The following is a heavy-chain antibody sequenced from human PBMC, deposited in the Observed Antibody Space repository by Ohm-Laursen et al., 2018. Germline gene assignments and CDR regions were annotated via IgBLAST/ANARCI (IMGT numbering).Heavy chain of an antibody. CDR1: GFTFSDYY. J-gene: IGHJ4*02. D-gene: IGHD6-13*01. CDR3: AKDHQVAAGSPFDY. CDR2: ISSSGSTT. Sequence: SLRLSCSAAGFTFSDYYMSWIRQAPGKGLAWVSYISSSGSTTYYADSVKGRFTISRDNSKNTLYLQMNSLRAEDTAVYYCAKDHQVAAGSPFDYWGQGTLVTVSS. V-gene: IGHV3-11*01.